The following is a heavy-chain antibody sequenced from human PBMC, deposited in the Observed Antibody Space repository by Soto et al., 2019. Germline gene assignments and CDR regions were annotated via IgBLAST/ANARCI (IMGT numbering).Heavy chain of an antibody. CDR1: GFTFSSNA. D-gene: IGHD6-13*01. CDR3: AKNGQQQLVCGIDV. V-gene: IGHV3-23*01. Sequence: PGGSLRLSCAASGFTFSSNAMTWVRQAPGKGLEWVSAISGSGGTTYYADSVKGRFTISRDNAKNTLFLQMNSLRVEDTAVYYCAKNGQQQLVCGIDVWGQGTTVTVSS. CDR2: ISGSGGTT. J-gene: IGHJ6*02.